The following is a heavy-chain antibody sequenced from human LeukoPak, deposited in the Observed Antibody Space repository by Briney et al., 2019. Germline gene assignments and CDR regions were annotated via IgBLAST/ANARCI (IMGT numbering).Heavy chain of an antibody. V-gene: IGHV3-7*01. J-gene: IGHJ4*02. CDR2: IKQDGSEK. CDR1: GFTFTGFW. D-gene: IGHD4-17*01. CDR3: ARGNFGDYD. Sequence: GGSLRLSCAASGFTFTGFWVGWVRQAPGKGLEWVAHIKQDGSEKYYVESVKGRFTISRDNARNLVFLQMSSLGAEDTAMYYCARGNFGDYDWGQGTLVTVSS.